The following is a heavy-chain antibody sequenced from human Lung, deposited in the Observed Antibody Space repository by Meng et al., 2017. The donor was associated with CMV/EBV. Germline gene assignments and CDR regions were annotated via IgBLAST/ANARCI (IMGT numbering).Heavy chain of an antibody. J-gene: IGHJ4*02. D-gene: IGHD7-27*01. CDR1: GYTFTGYY. Sequence: QVKLVQSGAEVNKPGASVKVSCKASGYTFTGYYMHWLRQAPGQGLEWVGRITPSSGGTTYAQKFQGRVTMTRDTSISTAYMELSSLRSDDAAIYYCVRANLGSADYWGQGTLVTVSS. CDR2: ITPSSGGT. CDR3: VRANLGSADY. V-gene: IGHV1-2*06.